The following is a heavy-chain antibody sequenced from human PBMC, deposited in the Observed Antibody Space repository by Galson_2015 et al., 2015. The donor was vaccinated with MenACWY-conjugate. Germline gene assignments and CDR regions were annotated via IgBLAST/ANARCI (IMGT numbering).Heavy chain of an antibody. Sequence: SLRLSCAPSGFTFSSYWMHWVRQAPGEGLMWVARINSDGTTINYADSVKGRFTISRDNAKNTLYLQMNSLRAEDTAVYYCARAGWYRFDYWGQGTLVTVPS. J-gene: IGHJ4*02. CDR1: GFTFSSYW. V-gene: IGHV3-74*01. D-gene: IGHD6-19*01. CDR3: ARAGWYRFDY. CDR2: INSDGTTI.